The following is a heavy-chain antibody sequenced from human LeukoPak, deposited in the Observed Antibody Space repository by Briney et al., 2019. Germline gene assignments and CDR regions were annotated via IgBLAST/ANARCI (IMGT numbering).Heavy chain of an antibody. CDR2: INPNSGGT. D-gene: IGHD2-15*01. J-gene: IGHJ4*02. V-gene: IGHV1-2*06. CDR1: GYTFTVYY. CDR3: ARGRPRCSGGSCYYIDY. Sequence: ASVTVSCTASGYTFTVYYMHWVRQAPGQGLEWMGRINPNSGGTNYAQKFQGRVTMTRDTSISTAYMELSRLRSDDTAVYYCARGRPRCSGGSCYYIDYWGQGTLVTVSS.